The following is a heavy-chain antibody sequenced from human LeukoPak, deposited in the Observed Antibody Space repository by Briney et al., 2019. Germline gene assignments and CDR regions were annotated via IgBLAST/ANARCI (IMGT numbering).Heavy chain of an antibody. D-gene: IGHD1-7*01. Sequence: ASVKVSCKASGYTFTSYGISWVRQAPGQGLEWMGWISAYNGNTNYAQKLQGRVTMTTDTSTSTAYMELRSLRSDDTAVYYCARESGYSWNYGRFNYYGMDVWGQGTTVTVSS. J-gene: IGHJ6*02. V-gene: IGHV1-18*01. CDR3: ARESGYSWNYGRFNYYGMDV. CDR1: GYTFTSYG. CDR2: ISAYNGNT.